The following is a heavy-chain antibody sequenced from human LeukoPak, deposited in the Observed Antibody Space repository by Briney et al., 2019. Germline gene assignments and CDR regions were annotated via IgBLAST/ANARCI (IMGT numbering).Heavy chain of an antibody. J-gene: IGHJ5*02. CDR1: GYTFTGYY. CDR2: INPNSGGT. CDR3: ARDYYGSGSYYRWFDP. D-gene: IGHD3-10*01. V-gene: IGHV1-2*04. Sequence: ASVKVSCKASGYTFTGYYMHWVRQAPGQGLEWMRWINPNSGGTNYAQKFQGWVTMTRDTSISTAYMELSRLRSDDTAVYYCARDYYGSGSYYRWFDPWGQGTLVTVSS.